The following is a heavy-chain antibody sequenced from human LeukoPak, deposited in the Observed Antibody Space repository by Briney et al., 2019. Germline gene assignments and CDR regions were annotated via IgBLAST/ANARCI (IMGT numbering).Heavy chain of an antibody. J-gene: IGHJ4*02. D-gene: IGHD4-17*01. V-gene: IGHV3-23*01. CDR1: GFTFSSYA. CDR3: AKGPTVKPYYFDY. Sequence: GGSLRLSCAASGFTFSSYAMSWVRQAPGKGLEWVSAISGSGGSTYYADSVKGRFTISRDNSKNTLYLQMTSLRAEDTAVYYWAKGPTVKPYYFDYWGQGTLVTVSS. CDR2: ISGSGGST.